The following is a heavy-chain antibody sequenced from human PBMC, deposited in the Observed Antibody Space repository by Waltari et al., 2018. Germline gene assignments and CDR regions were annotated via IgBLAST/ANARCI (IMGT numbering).Heavy chain of an antibody. CDR3: AKDRAAAGTEYGY. CDR1: GFHFSRYG. J-gene: IGHJ4*02. D-gene: IGHD6-13*01. CDR2: IRYDGSNK. Sequence: QVQLVESGGGVVQPGGSLRLSCEAAGFHFSRYGMHWVRQAPGKGLEWVAFIRYDGSNKYYADSVKGRFTISRDNSKNTLYLQMNSLRAEDTAVYYCAKDRAAAGTEYGYWGQGTLVTVSS. V-gene: IGHV3-30*02.